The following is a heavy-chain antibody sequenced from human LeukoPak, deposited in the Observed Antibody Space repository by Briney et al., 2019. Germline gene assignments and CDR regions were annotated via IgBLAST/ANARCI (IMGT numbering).Heavy chain of an antibody. Sequence: GGSLRLSCAASGFIFNDFYMSWIRQAPGKGLEWISYISPSGDTTYYADSVKGRFTISRDNAKNSLQLQMSSLTAEDTALYYCAKGVTRGIAVAGNAFDIWGQGTMVTVSS. J-gene: IGHJ3*02. CDR3: AKGVTRGIAVAGNAFDI. D-gene: IGHD6-19*01. CDR1: GFIFNDFY. CDR2: ISPSGDTT. V-gene: IGHV3-11*01.